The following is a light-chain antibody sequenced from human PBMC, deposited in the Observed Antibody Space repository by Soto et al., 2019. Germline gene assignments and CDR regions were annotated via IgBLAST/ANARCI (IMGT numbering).Light chain of an antibody. CDR2: YYSDSDK. V-gene: IGLV5-37*01. Sequence: QSVLTQPPSSSASPGESARLTCTLPSDINVGSNTIYWYQQKPGSPPRYLLYYYSDSDKGQGSGVPSRFSGSKDVSANAGILLISGLQSEDEADYYCMIWPSNALYVFGTGTKVTVL. CDR3: MIWPSNALYV. J-gene: IGLJ1*01. CDR1: SDINVGSNT.